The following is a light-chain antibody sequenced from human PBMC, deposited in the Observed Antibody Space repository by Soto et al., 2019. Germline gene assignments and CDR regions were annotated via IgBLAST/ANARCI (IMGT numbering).Light chain of an antibody. CDR3: QQYGSSGT. Sequence: EILMTQSPVTLSVSPWERATLSCRASQRVTSSYLAWYQQKPGQAPRLLIYAASNRATGIPDRFSGSGSGTDFTLTISRLEPEDFAVYYCQQYGSSGTFGQGTKVDIK. CDR2: AAS. CDR1: QRVTSSY. J-gene: IGKJ1*01. V-gene: IGKV3-20*01.